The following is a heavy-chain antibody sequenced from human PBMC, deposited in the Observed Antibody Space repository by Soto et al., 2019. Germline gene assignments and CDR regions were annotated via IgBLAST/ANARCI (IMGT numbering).Heavy chain of an antibody. CDR1: GYSFTSYW. J-gene: IGHJ6*02. V-gene: IGHV5-10-1*01. CDR3: ARTDIYCSGGSCYGMDV. CDR2: IDPSDSYT. Sequence: GESLKISCKGSGYSFTSYWISWVRQMPGKGLEWMGRIDPSDSYTNYSPSFQGHVTISADKSISTAYLQWSSLKASDTAMYYCARTDIYCSGGSCYGMDVWGQGTTVTVSS. D-gene: IGHD2-15*01.